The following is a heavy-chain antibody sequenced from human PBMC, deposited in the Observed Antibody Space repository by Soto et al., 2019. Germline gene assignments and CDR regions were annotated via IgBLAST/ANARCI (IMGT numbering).Heavy chain of an antibody. CDR3: ARVGTTVTFDY. V-gene: IGHV4-61*01. Sequence: SETLSLTCRVSGGSVSSGIYYWRWIRQPPGKGLEWIGYIYYSGSTNYNPSLKSRVTISVDTSKNQFSLKLSSVTAADTAVYYCARVGTTVTFDYWGQGTLVTVPQ. J-gene: IGHJ4*02. CDR2: IYYSGST. CDR1: GGSVSSGIYY. D-gene: IGHD4-17*01.